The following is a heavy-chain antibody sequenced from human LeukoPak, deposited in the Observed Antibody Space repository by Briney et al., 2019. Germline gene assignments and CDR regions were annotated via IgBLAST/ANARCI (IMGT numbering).Heavy chain of an antibody. V-gene: IGHV4-59*01. CDR2: IYYSGST. CDR3: ARVGRYGYNLEYFDY. D-gene: IGHD5-24*01. CDR1: GGSISSYY. Sequence: PSETLSLTCTVSGGSISSYYWSWIRQPPGKGLEWIGYIYYSGSTNYNPSLKSRVTISVDTSKNQLSLKLSSVTAADTAVYYCARVGRYGYNLEYFDYWGQGTLVTVSS. J-gene: IGHJ4*02.